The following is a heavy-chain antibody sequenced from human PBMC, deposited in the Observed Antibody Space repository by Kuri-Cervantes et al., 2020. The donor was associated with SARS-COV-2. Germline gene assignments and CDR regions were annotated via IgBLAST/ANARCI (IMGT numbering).Heavy chain of an antibody. J-gene: IGHJ6*02. CDR2: INPNSGGT. D-gene: IGHD6-19*01. CDR3: ARSYSSGWYYYYGMDV. V-gene: IGHV1-2*04. CDR1: GYTLTELS. Sequence: ASVKVSCKVSGYTLTELSMHWVRQAPGQGLEWMGWINPNSGGTNYAQKFQGWVTMTRDTSISTAYMELSRLRSDDTAVYYCARSYSSGWYYYYGMDVWGQGTTVTVSS.